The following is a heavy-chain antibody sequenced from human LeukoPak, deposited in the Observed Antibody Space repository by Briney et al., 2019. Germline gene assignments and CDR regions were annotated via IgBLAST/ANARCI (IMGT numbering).Heavy chain of an antibody. Sequence: GGSLRLSCAASGFSLRDHYMDWVRQASGKGLEWVGRIRSKANSYAPAYAASLKGRFTISRDDSRNTAFLQMDSLKTEDTAVYYCTRHSSDDSSGYYRDWGQGTLVTVSS. CDR2: IRSKANSYAP. J-gene: IGHJ4*02. CDR3: TRHSSDDSSGYYRD. CDR1: GFSLRDHY. D-gene: IGHD3-22*01. V-gene: IGHV3-73*01.